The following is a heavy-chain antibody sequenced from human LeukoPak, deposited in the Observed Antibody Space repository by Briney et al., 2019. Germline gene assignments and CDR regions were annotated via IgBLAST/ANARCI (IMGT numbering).Heavy chain of an antibody. Sequence: GGSLRLSCAASGFTFSSYTMSWVRQAPGKGLEWVSAISGSGGSTYYADSVKGRFTISRDNSKNTLYLQMNSLRVEDTAVYYCASKFGESYYYYYGLDVWGQGTTVTVSS. CDR1: GFTFSSYT. D-gene: IGHD3-10*01. CDR2: ISGSGGST. CDR3: ASKFGESYYYYYGLDV. J-gene: IGHJ6*02. V-gene: IGHV3-23*01.